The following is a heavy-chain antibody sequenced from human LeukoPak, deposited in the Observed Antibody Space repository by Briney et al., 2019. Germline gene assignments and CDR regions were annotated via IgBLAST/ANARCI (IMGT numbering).Heavy chain of an antibody. CDR1: GGSISSGGYY. CDR3: ARGRWNYYDNSVDWYFDL. Sequence: SETLSLTCTVSGGSISSGGYYWSWIRQHPGKGLEWIGYIYYSGSTNYNPSLKSRVTISVDTSKNQFSLNLSSVIAADTAVYYCARGRWNYYDNSVDWYFDLWGRGTLVTVSS. CDR2: IYYSGST. D-gene: IGHD3-22*01. V-gene: IGHV4-61*08. J-gene: IGHJ2*01.